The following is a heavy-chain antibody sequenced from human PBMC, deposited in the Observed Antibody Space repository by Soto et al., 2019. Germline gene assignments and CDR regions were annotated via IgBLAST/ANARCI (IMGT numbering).Heavy chain of an antibody. V-gene: IGHV3-48*02. CDR2: ISSSSSTI. J-gene: IGHJ4*02. Sequence: VGSLRLSCAASGFTFSSYSMNWVRQAPGKGLEWVSYISSSSSTIYYADSVKGRFTISRDNAKNSLYLQMNSLRDEDTAVYYCARFDSSGYYDGVDYWGQGTLVTVSS. CDR3: ARFDSSGYYDGVDY. CDR1: GFTFSSYS. D-gene: IGHD3-22*01.